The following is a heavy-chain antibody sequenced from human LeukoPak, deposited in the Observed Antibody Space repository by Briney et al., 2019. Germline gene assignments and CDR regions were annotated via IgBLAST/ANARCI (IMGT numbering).Heavy chain of an antibody. J-gene: IGHJ4*02. CDR1: GGSISSYY. V-gene: IGHV4-59*01. CDR3: ARDSGYGDPFDY. Sequence: PSETLSLTCTVSGGSISSYYWSWIRQPPGKGLEWIGYIYYSGSTNYNPSLKSRVTISVDTSKNQFSLKLSSVTAADTAVYYCARDSGYGDPFDYWGQGILVTVSS. CDR2: IYYSGST. D-gene: IGHD4-17*01.